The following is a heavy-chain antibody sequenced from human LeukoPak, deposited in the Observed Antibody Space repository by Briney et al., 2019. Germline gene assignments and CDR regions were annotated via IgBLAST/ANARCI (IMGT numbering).Heavy chain of an antibody. V-gene: IGHV1-24*01. D-gene: IGHD3-9*01. Sequence: ASVKVSCKVSGYTLTELSMHWVRQAPGKGLEWMGDFDPEDGETIYAQKFQGRVTMTEDTSTDTAYMELSSLRSEDTAVYYCATYYDISPSGDYYGMDVWGKGTTVTVSS. CDR1: GYTLTELS. CDR3: ATYYDISPSGDYYGMDV. J-gene: IGHJ6*04. CDR2: FDPEDGET.